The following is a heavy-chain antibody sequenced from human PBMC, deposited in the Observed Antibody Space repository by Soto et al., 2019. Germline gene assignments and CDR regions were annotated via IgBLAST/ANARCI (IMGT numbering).Heavy chain of an antibody. J-gene: IGHJ5*02. CDR2: IIPILGIA. V-gene: IGHV1-69*04. CDR1: GGTFSSYT. CDR3: ARDKSDAYYDILTGYHRRGWFDP. Sequence: SVKVSCKASGGTFSSYTISWVRQAPGQGLEWMGRIIPILGIANYAQKFQGRVTITADKSTSTAYMELSSLRSEDTAVYYCARDKSDAYYDILTGYHRRGWFDPWGQGTLVPVSS. D-gene: IGHD3-9*01.